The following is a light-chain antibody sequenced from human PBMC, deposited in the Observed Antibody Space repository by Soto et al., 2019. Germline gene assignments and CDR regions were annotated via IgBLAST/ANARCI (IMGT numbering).Light chain of an antibody. CDR2: GAS. CDR1: QNIHTN. Sequence: EIVMTQSPATLSVSPGERATLSCRAGQNIHTNLAWYQQKPGQAPRLLFYGASTGATGLTARFSGSRSGAEFTLTINSLQSEDFAVYYCQPYNNWPLTFGGGTKVDI. V-gene: IGKV3-15*01. CDR3: QPYNNWPLT. J-gene: IGKJ4*01.